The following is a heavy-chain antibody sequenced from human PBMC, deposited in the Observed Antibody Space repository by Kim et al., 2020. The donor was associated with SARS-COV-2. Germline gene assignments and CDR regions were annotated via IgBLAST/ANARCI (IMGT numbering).Heavy chain of an antibody. CDR2: IIPIFGTA. CDR1: GGTFSSYA. J-gene: IGHJ5*02. D-gene: IGHD3-22*01. Sequence: SVKVSCKASGGTFSSYAISWVRQAPGQGLEWMGGIIPIFGTANYAQKFQGRVTITADESTSTAYMELSSLRSEDTAVYYCASARYYDSSGYYPDHNWFDPWGQGTLVTVSS. CDR3: ASARYYDSSGYYPDHNWFDP. V-gene: IGHV1-69*13.